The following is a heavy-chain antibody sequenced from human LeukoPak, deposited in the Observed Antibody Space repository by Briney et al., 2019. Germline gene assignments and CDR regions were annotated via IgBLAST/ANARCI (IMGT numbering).Heavy chain of an antibody. CDR2: IYYSGST. CDR3: ARHSYSSSFLGWFDP. V-gene: IGHV4-39*01. CDR1: GGSISSSSYY. J-gene: IGHJ5*02. Sequence: SETLSLTCTVSGGSISSSSYYWGWIRQPPGKGLEWIGSIYYSGSTYYNPSLKSRVTISVDTSKNQFSLKLSSVTAADTAVYYCARHSYSSSFLGWFDPWGQGTLVTVSS. D-gene: IGHD6-6*01.